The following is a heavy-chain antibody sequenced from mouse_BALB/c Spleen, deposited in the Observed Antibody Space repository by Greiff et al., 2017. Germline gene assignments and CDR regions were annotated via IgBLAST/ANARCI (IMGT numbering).Heavy chain of an antibody. V-gene: IGHV1-69*02. CDR3: ARGYDESWFAY. J-gene: IGHJ3*01. CDR1: GYTFTSYW. D-gene: IGHD2-2*01. CDR2: IDPSDSYT. Sequence: QVQLQQPGAELVKPGASVKLSCKASGYTFTSYWMHWVKQRPGQGLEWIGEIDPSDSYTNYNQKFKGKATLTVDKSSSTAYMQLSSLTSEDSAVYYCARGYDESWFAYWGQGTLVTVSA.